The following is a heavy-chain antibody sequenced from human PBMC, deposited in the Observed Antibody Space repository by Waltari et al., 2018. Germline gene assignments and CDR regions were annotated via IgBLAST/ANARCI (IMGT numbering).Heavy chain of an antibody. D-gene: IGHD2-21*02. V-gene: IGHV4-59*01. CDR3: ARGGYGGNLDV. CDR2: IYYSGST. J-gene: IGHJ6*04. Sequence: QVQLQESGPGLVKPSETLSLPCTVSGGSISSSYWSWIRQPPGKGLEWIGYIYYSGSTNYNPSLKSRGTISVDTSKNQFSLKLSSVTAADTAVYYCARGGYGGNLDVWGKGTTVTVSS. CDR1: GGSISSSY.